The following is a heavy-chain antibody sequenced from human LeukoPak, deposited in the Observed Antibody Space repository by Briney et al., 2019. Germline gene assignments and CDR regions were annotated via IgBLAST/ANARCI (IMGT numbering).Heavy chain of an antibody. CDR1: GGSFSGYY. D-gene: IGHD6-19*01. J-gene: IGHJ4*02. V-gene: IGHV4-34*01. Sequence: PSETLSLTCAVYGGSFSGYYWSWIRQPPGKGLEWIGEINHSGSTNYNPSLKSRVTISVDTSKNQFSLKLSSVTAADTAVYYCARGISVAGTWFPEPYFDYWGQGTLVTVSS. CDR3: ARGISVAGTWFPEPYFDY. CDR2: INHSGST.